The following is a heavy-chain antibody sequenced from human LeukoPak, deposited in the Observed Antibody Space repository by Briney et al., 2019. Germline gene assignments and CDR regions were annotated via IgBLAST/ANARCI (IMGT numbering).Heavy chain of an antibody. V-gene: IGHV4-59*01. Sequence: SETLSLTCTVSGGSMSGYYWSWIRQPPGKGMEWIGYIYYSGSTNYHPSLKSRVTTSVDMSKNQFSLKLSSVPAADTAVYYCARGYSSSWYYFDYWGQGILVTVSS. CDR3: ARGYSSSWYYFDY. J-gene: IGHJ4*02. D-gene: IGHD6-13*01. CDR1: GGSMSGYY. CDR2: IYYSGST.